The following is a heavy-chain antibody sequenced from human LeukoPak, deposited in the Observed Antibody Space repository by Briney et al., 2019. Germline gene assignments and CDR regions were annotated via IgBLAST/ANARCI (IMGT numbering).Heavy chain of an antibody. CDR2: IYYSGST. J-gene: IGHJ4*02. V-gene: IGHV4-61*01. D-gene: IGHD6-19*01. Sequence: SETLSLTCTVSGGSVSSGSYYWSWIRQPPGKGLEWIGYIYYSGSTNYNPSLKSRVTISVDTSKDQFSLKLSSVTAADTAVYYCARENSSGWYEVGRFDYWGQGTLVTVSS. CDR1: GGSVSSGSYY. CDR3: ARENSSGWYEVGRFDY.